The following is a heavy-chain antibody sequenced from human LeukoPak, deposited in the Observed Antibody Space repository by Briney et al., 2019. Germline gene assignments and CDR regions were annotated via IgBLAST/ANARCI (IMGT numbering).Heavy chain of an antibody. CDR2: IRSKANSYAT. D-gene: IGHD1-26*01. CDR1: GFTFSGSA. V-gene: IGHV3-73*01. Sequence: GGSLRLSCAASGFTFSGSAMHWVRQASGKGLEWVGRIRSKANSYATAYAASVKGRFTISRDDSKNMAYLQMNSLKTEDTAVYYCYIVGATTRGYWGQGTLVTVSS. J-gene: IGHJ4*02. CDR3: YIVGATTRGY.